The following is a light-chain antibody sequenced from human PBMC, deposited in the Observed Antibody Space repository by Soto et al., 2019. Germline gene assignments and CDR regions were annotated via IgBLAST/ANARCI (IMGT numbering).Light chain of an antibody. CDR2: EGI. Sequence: QSALTQPASVSGSPGQSITISCTGTSSTVGGFNVVSWYQQHPGKAPKVIIYEGIKRPSGVSNRFSGSNSGSTASLTISGLQAEDEADYYCCSYVGATTYVFGTGTKVIVL. V-gene: IGLV2-23*01. CDR1: SSTVGGFNV. CDR3: CSYVGATTYV. J-gene: IGLJ1*01.